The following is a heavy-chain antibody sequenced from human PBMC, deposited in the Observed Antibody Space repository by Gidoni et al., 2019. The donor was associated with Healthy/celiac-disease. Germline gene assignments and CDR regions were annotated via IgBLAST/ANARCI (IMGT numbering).Heavy chain of an antibody. V-gene: IGHV3-23*01. CDR3: AKPPYVWGSYRHPFDY. CDR2: IIGSGGSP. D-gene: IGHD3-16*02. J-gene: IGHJ4*02. CDR1: GFTCSSYA. Sequence: EVQLLESGGGVVQPGGSLRLDWGDSGFTCSSYAMSWVRQAPGKGVGWVSAIIGSGGSPYYAASVKGRFTISRDNSKHTLYLQMNSLRAEDTAVYYCAKPPYVWGSYRHPFDYWGQGTLVTVSS.